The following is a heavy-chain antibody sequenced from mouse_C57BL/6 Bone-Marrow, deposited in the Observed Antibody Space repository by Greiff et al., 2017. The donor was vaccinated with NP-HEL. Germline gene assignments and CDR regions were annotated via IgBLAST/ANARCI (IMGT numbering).Heavy chain of an antibody. CDR2: IDPNSGGT. CDR1: GYTFTSYW. V-gene: IGHV1-72*01. CDR3: ARSVYGHDPFAY. Sequence: QVQLQQSGAELVKPGASVKLSCKASGYTFTSYWMHWVKQRPGRGLEWIGSIDPNSGGTKYNEKFKSKATLTVDKPSSTAYMQLSILTSEDSAVDYCARSVYGHDPFAYWGQGTLVTVSA. D-gene: IGHD1-1*02. J-gene: IGHJ3*01.